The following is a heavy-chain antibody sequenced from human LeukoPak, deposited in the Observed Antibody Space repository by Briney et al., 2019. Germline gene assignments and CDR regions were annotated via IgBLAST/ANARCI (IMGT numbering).Heavy chain of an antibody. D-gene: IGHD6-19*01. Sequence: SETLSLTCTVSGGSISSGGYYWSWIRQPPGKGLEWIGYIYHSGSTYYNPSLKSRVTISVDRSKNQFSLKLSSVTAADTAVYYCARGLYQWLVYFDYWGQGTLVTVSS. CDR1: GGSISSGGYY. J-gene: IGHJ4*02. CDR3: ARGLYQWLVYFDY. CDR2: IYHSGST. V-gene: IGHV4-30-2*01.